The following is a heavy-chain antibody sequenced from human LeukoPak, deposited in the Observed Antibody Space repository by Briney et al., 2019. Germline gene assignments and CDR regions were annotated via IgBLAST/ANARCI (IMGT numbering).Heavy chain of an antibody. D-gene: IGHD3-9*01. J-gene: IGHJ4*02. CDR1: GFTFSSSA. CDR2: IVVGSGNT. V-gene: IGHV1-58*01. CDR3: AADPASSRYFDWLLS. Sequence: SVKVSCKASGFTFSSSAVQWVRQARGQRLEWIGWIVVGSGNTNYAQKFQERATITRDVSTSTAYMELSSLRSEDTAVYYCAADPASSRYFDWLLSWGQGTLVTVSS.